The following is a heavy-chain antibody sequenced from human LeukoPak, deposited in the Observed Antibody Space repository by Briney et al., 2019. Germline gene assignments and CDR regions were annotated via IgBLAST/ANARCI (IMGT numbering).Heavy chain of an antibody. CDR3: ARDVRRGRFFDY. J-gene: IGHJ4*02. CDR2: IYYSRST. D-gene: IGHD5-24*01. Sequence: SETLSLTCTVSGGSISSYYWSWIRQPPGKGLEWIGYIYYSRSTNYNPSLKSRVTISVDTSKNQFSLKLSSVTAADTAVYYCARDVRRGRFFDYWGQGTLVTVSS. CDR1: GGSISSYY. V-gene: IGHV4-59*01.